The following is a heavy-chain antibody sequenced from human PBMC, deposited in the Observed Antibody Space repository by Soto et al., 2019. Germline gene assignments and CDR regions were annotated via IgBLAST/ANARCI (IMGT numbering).Heavy chain of an antibody. CDR2: IIPIFGTA. V-gene: IGHV1-69*13. D-gene: IGHD3-22*01. Sequence: GASVKVSCKASGGTFSSCAISWVRQAPGQGLEWMGGIIPIFGTANYAQKFQGRVTITADESTSTAYMELSSLRSEDTAVYYCASSRLRSSGYYYPPDYWGQGTLVTVSS. J-gene: IGHJ4*02. CDR3: ASSRLRSSGYYYPPDY. CDR1: GGTFSSCA.